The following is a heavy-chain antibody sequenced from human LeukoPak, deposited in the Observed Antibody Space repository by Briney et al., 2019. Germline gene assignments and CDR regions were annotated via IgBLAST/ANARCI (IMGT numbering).Heavy chain of an antibody. Sequence: PGGSLRLSCAASGFTLSSYWMNWVRQAPGKGLEWVAYIKPDGSEKYSVDSVKGRFTISRDNAKNSLYLQMNSLRAEDTAVYYCARGGYNFGFWGQGTLVTVSS. CDR3: ARGGYNFGF. CDR1: GFTLSSYW. J-gene: IGHJ4*02. V-gene: IGHV3-7*05. CDR2: IKPDGSEK. D-gene: IGHD5-18*01.